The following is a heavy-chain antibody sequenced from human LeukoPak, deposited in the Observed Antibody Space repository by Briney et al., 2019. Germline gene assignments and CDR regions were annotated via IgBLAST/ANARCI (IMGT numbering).Heavy chain of an antibody. CDR2: ISAKNGDT. J-gene: IGHJ4*02. CDR1: NYTFITYD. D-gene: IGHD3-10*01. Sequence: ASVKVSCKASNYTFITYDINWVRQAPGQGLEWMGWISAKNGDTNYSQKFQGRVTMTTDTSATTAYMELRSLISDDTAVYYCARDLTPLGDPGGYWGQGTLVTVSS. V-gene: IGHV1-18*01. CDR3: ARDLTPLGDPGGY.